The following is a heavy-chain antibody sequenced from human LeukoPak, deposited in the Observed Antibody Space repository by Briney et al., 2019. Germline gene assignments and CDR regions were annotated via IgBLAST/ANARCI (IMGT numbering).Heavy chain of an antibody. V-gene: IGHV3-74*01. CDR2: IDRDGSRI. Sequence: RPGGSLRLSCAVSGFTFSRYWMHWVRQAPGKGLVWVSRIDRDGSRINCADSVKGRFTISRDNGKNTLFLQMNSLRAEDAAVYYCVRGNDYGGPHYWGQGTLVTVSS. J-gene: IGHJ4*02. CDR1: GFTFSRYW. CDR3: VRGNDYGGPHY. D-gene: IGHD4-23*01.